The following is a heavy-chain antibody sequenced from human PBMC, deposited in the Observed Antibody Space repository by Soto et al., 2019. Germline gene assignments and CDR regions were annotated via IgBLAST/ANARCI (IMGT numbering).Heavy chain of an antibody. CDR1: GLTFSDYA. Sequence: EVQMVESGGGLVRPGGSLRLSCAASGLTFSDYAMTWVRQAPGKGLEWVSVVSGRGNDKYYADSVKGRLTISRDNFKNTLYLQMKDLKAEDTATYFCETTTWRGIYTALDFWGQGTPVTVSS. CDR3: ETTTWRGIYTALDF. V-gene: IGHV3-23*04. CDR2: VSGRGNDK. D-gene: IGHD1-20*01. J-gene: IGHJ4*02.